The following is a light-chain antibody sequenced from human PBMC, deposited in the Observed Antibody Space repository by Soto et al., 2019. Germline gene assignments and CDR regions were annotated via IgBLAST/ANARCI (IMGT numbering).Light chain of an antibody. CDR3: MQGTHWPLT. CDR1: QSLMHSDGNTY. CDR2: NVS. Sequence: DVVMTQSPLSLPVTLGQPASISCRSSQSLMHSDGNTYLHWFQQRPGQSPRRLINNVSNRVSGVPDKFSGSGSGTDFTLKISRVEAEDVGLFYCMQGTHWPLTFGQGTKVEIK. J-gene: IGKJ1*01. V-gene: IGKV2-30*02.